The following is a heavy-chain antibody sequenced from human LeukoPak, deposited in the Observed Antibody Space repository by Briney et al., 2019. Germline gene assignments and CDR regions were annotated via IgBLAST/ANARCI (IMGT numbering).Heavy chain of an antibody. D-gene: IGHD2-2*01. Sequence: GGSLRLSCAASGFTFSSYAMSWVRQAPGKGLEWVSAISGSGGSTYYADSVKGRFTISRDNSKNTLYLQMNSLRAEDTAVYYCAKGLGYCSSTSCLLTSYGMDVWGRGTTVTVSS. CDR3: AKGLGYCSSTSCLLTSYGMDV. J-gene: IGHJ6*02. V-gene: IGHV3-23*01. CDR1: GFTFSSYA. CDR2: ISGSGGST.